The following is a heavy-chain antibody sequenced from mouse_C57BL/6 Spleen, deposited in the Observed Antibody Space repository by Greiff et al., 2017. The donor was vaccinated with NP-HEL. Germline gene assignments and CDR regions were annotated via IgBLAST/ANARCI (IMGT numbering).Heavy chain of an antibody. J-gene: IGHJ4*01. CDR1: GYTFTSYW. D-gene: IGHD2-12*01. Sequence: QVQLQQPGAELVKPGASVKLSCKASGYTFTSYWMQWVKQRPGQGLEWIGELDPSDSYTNYNQKFKGKATLTVDTSSSTAYMQLSSLTSEDSAVYYCARDYSQLYAMDYWGQGTSVTVSS. V-gene: IGHV1-50*01. CDR2: LDPSDSYT. CDR3: ARDYSQLYAMDY.